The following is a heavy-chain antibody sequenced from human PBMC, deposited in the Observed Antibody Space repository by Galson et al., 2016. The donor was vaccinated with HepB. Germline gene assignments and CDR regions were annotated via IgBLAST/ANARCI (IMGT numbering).Heavy chain of an antibody. J-gene: IGHJ4*02. Sequence: QSGAEVKKPEESLKISCEGLGSKFSSYWIGWVRQMPGKGLEWMGIVYPGDSDIRYSPSFQGQVTISVDKSSSTAFLQWSSLKASDTAMYYCARRSYDSPLSLWGQGTLVIVSS. CDR2: VYPGDSDI. V-gene: IGHV5-51*01. CDR3: ARRSYDSPLSL. D-gene: IGHD5-12*01. CDR1: GSKFSSYW.